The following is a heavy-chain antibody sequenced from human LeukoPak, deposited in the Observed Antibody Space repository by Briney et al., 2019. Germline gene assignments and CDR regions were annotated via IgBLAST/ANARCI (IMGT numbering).Heavy chain of an antibody. CDR1: GFTFSSYS. Sequence: GGSLRLSCAASGFTFSSYSMNWVRQAPGKGLEWVSSISSSSSYIYYADSVKGRFTISRDNAKNSLYLQMNNLRAEDTAVYYCARVKAAAGSDDDYWGQGTLVTVSS. V-gene: IGHV3-21*01. J-gene: IGHJ4*02. CDR2: ISSSSSYI. CDR3: ARVKAAAGSDDDY. D-gene: IGHD6-13*01.